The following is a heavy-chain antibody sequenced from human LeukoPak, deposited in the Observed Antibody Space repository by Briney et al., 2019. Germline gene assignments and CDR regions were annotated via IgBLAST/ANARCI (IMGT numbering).Heavy chain of an antibody. CDR3: AKDPSSGWYLAFDY. D-gene: IGHD6-19*01. CDR2: ISGSGGST. CDR1: GFTFSSYA. J-gene: IGHJ4*02. Sequence: GGSLRLSCAASGFTFSSYAMSWVRQAPGKGLEWVSAISGSGGSTYYADSVKGRFTISRDNSKNTLYLQMHSLRAEDTAVYYCAKDPSSGWYLAFDYWGQGTLVTVSS. V-gene: IGHV3-23*01.